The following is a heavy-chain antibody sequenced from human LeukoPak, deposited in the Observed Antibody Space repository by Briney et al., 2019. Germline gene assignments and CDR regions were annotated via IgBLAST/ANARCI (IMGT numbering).Heavy chain of an antibody. J-gene: IGHJ6*03. CDR3: ARKSLYYYYYYMDV. D-gene: IGHD2/OR15-2a*01. CDR1: GYTFSNYI. Sequence: ASVKVSCTASGYTFSNYIINWVRQSPGQGPGWMGWFSAYNGNTNYAQKLQGRVTMTTDTSTSTAYMELRSLRSDDTAVYYCARKSLYYYYYYMDVWGKGTTVTVSS. V-gene: IGHV1-18*01. CDR2: FSAYNGNT.